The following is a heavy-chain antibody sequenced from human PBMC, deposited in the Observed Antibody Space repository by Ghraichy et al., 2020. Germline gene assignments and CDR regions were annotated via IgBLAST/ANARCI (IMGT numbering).Heavy chain of an antibody. CDR1: GGSFSGYY. D-gene: IGHD5-18*01. CDR3: ASGGRGYSGQLGY. J-gene: IGHJ4*02. V-gene: IGHV4-34*01. CDR2: INHSGST. Sequence: SETLSLTCAVYGGSFSGYYWSWIRQPPGKGLEWIGEINHSGSTNYNPSLKSRVTISVDTSKNQFSLKLSSVTAADTAVYYCASGGRGYSGQLGYWGQGTLVTVSS.